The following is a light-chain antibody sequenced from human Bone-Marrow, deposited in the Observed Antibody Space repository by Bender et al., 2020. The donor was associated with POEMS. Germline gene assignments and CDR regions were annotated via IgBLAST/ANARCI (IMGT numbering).Light chain of an antibody. V-gene: IGLV1-47*01. Sequence: QSALTQSPSASGTPGQSVTISCSGGSSNIGSNYVYWYVQFPGTAPKLLIYMDNRRPSGVPDRFSGSKSGTSASLAISGLRSEDEADYYCQSYDIRLRGWVFGGGTKVTVL. CDR3: QSYDIRLRGWV. CDR2: MDN. CDR1: SSNIGSNY. J-gene: IGLJ3*02.